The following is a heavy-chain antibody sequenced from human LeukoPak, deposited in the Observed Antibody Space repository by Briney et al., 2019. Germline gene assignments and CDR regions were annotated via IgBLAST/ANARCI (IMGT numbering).Heavy chain of an antibody. V-gene: IGHV1-8*01. CDR2: MKPKSGET. Sequence: ASVKVSCKASGYSLTNYDIKWVRQATGQGLEWMGWMKPKSGETGYAQKFQGRAIMTRDTSTNTAYMELRSLTSEDTAVYYCARDYGGNSGWFDPWGQGTVVTVSS. D-gene: IGHD4-23*01. CDR1: GYSLTNYD. CDR3: ARDYGGNSGWFDP. J-gene: IGHJ5*02.